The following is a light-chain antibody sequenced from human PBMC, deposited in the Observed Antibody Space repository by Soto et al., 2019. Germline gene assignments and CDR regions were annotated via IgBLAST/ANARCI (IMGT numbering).Light chain of an antibody. CDR2: DAS. J-gene: IGKJ1*01. CDR1: QSISSW. Sequence: DIQMTQSPSTLSASVGARVTITCRASQSISSWLAWYQQKPGKAPRLLIYDASYLERGVPSRFSGSGSRTEFTLTISDLQPDDLATYYCQQYNSFWTFGHGTKVEI. V-gene: IGKV1-5*01. CDR3: QQYNSFWT.